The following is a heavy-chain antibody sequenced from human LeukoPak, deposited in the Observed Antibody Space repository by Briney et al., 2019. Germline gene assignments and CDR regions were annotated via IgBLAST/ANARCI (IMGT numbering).Heavy chain of an antibody. Sequence: PSETLSLTCTVSGGSISSYYWSWIRQPPGKGLEWIGYIYTSGSTNYNPSLKSRVTILVDTPNNQYSLQLSSVTAADTAVYYCARWCVNSFYYYYYMEVWGKGTTVTVSS. CDR3: ARWCVNSFYYYYYMEV. V-gene: IGHV4-4*09. D-gene: IGHD4-23*01. CDR2: IYTSGST. CDR1: GGSISSYY. J-gene: IGHJ6*03.